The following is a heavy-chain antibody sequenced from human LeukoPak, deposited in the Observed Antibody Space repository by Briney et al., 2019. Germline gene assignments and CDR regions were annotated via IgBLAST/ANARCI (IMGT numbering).Heavy chain of an antibody. J-gene: IGHJ3*02. CDR1: GYTFTSYD. CDR3: ARALGAVAGPEDAFDI. V-gene: IGHV1-8*03. Sequence: GASVKVSCKTSGYTFTSYDINWVRQTTGQGLEYMGWMNPNSGNTGYAKKFQGRVSITRNTSIRTAYMELSSLRSEDTAVYYCARALGAVAGPEDAFDIWGQGTMVTVSS. CDR2: MNPNSGNT. D-gene: IGHD6-19*01.